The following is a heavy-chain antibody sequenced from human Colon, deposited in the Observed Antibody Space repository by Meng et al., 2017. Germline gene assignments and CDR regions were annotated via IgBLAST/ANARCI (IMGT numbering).Heavy chain of an antibody. CDR3: ARVNGDFDEAWFDP. CDR2: IYYTGNT. D-gene: IGHD4-17*01. V-gene: IGHV4-61*03. J-gene: IGHJ5*02. CDR1: GASVSSDSHY. Sequence: QVQLQYAGPGLVRPSETLSLTCTVSGASVSSDSHYWSWIRQSPGKGLEWIGYIYYTGNTNYNPSLASRVSMSLDTSKNHFSLHLTSVTAADTAIYYCARVNGDFDEAWFDPWGQGTLVTVSS.